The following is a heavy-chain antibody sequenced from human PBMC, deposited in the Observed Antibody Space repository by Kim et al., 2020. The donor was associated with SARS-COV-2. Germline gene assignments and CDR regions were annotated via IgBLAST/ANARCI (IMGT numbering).Heavy chain of an antibody. Sequence: SETLSLTCTVSGGSISSGAYYWSWVRQHPGKGLEWIGYIYYSGSTYYNPSLRSRVTISADTSKNQFSLKVNSVTAADTAVYYCARAYVPGRDGNPLFDY. CDR2: IYYSGST. J-gene: IGHJ4*01. V-gene: IGHV4-31*03. CDR1: GGSISSGAYY. D-gene: IGHD1-1*01. CDR3: ARAYVPGRDGNPLFDY.